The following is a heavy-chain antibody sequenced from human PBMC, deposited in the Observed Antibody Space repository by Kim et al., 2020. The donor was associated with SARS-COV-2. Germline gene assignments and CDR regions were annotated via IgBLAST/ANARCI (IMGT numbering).Heavy chain of an antibody. CDR2: IYYSGST. CDR3: ARGAYYYVSSIYYSDYYFDY. CDR1: GGSISSYY. V-gene: IGHV4-59*01. Sequence: SETLSLTCTVSGGSISSYYWSWIRQPPGKGLEWIGYIYYSGSTNYNPSLKSRVTISVDTSKNQFSLKLSSVTAADTAVYYCARGAYYYVSSIYYSDYYFDYWGQGTLVTVSS. D-gene: IGHD3-22*01. J-gene: IGHJ4*02.